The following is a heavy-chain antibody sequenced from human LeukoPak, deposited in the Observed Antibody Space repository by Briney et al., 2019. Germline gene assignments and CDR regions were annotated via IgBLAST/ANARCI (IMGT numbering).Heavy chain of an antibody. Sequence: TSETLSLTCTVSGASISSGDYSWGWIRQPPGKGLEWIGYIYYSGSTYYNPSLKSRVTISGDTSKNQFSLNLSSVTAADTAVYYCATDRARGGDSFDYWGQGTLVTVSS. J-gene: IGHJ4*02. D-gene: IGHD3-10*01. CDR2: IYYSGST. CDR1: GASISSGDYS. V-gene: IGHV4-30-4*01. CDR3: ATDRARGGDSFDY.